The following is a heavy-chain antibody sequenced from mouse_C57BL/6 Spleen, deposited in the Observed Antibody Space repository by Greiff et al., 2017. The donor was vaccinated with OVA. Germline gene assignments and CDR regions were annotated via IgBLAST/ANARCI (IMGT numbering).Heavy chain of an antibody. J-gene: IGHJ3*01. CDR1: GFTFTDYY. D-gene: IGHD2-4*01. CDR3: ARGDYDYDSWFAY. Sequence: EVQLVESGGGLVQPGGSLSLSCAASGFTFTDYYMSWVRQPPGKALEWLGFIRNKANGYTTEYSASVKGRFTISRDNSQSILYLQMNALRAEDSATYYCARGDYDYDSWFAYWGQGTLVTVSA. V-gene: IGHV7-3*01. CDR2: IRNKANGYTT.